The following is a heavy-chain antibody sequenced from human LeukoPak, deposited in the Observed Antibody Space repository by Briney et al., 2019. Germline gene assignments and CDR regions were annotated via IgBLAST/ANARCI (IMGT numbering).Heavy chain of an antibody. CDR1: GGSISSYY. D-gene: IGHD5-12*01. V-gene: IGHV4-59*01. CDR3: ARGSIPTLLGGYVTFDP. CDR2: IYYSGST. Sequence: SETLSLTCTVSGGSISSYYWSWIRHPPGKALEWSGYIYYSGSTNYNPSLKSRVTISVDTYKNQFSLKLSSVTAADTAVYYCARGSIPTLLGGYVTFDPWGQGTLVAVSS. J-gene: IGHJ5*02.